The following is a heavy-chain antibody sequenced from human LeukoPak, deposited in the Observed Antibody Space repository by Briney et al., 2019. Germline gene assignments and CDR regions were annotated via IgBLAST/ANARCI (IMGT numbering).Heavy chain of an antibody. V-gene: IGHV3-23*01. CDR2: ISPSADRT. J-gene: IGHJ4*02. D-gene: IGHD3-22*01. CDR3: AIMHGYYDGSGYWVQ. CDR1: GFTFSSYA. Sequence: GGSLRLSCAASGFTFSSYAMSWVRQAPGKGLEWVSFISPSADRTSNADSVEGRFTISRDNPRNTLYLQMNSLRDEDAAVYYCAIMHGYYDGSGYWVQWGQGTLVTVSS.